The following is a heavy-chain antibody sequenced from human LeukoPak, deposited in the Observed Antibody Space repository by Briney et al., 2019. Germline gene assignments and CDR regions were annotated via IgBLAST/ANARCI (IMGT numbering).Heavy chain of an antibody. J-gene: IGHJ4*02. V-gene: IGHV1-69*13. D-gene: IGHD3-22*01. CDR1: GGTFSSYA. CDR2: IIPIFGTA. Sequence: ASVKVSCKASGGTFSSYAISWVRQAPGQGLEWMGGIIPIFGTANYAQKFQGRVTITADESTSTAYMELSSLRSEDTAVYYCASGRTAYYYDSSGYFDYWGQGTLVTVSS. CDR3: ASGRTAYYYDSSGYFDY.